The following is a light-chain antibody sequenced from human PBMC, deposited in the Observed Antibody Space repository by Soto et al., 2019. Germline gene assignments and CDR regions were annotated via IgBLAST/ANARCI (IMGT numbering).Light chain of an antibody. V-gene: IGKV1-39*01. CDR3: QQSYSTLWT. Sequence: DIHMTQSPSSLSASVGDRVTITCRASQSISSYLNWYQQKPGKAPKLLIYAASSLQSGVPSRFSGSGSGTDFTLTISSLQREDFATYYCQQSYSTLWTFGQGTKVEIK. CDR2: AAS. CDR1: QSISSY. J-gene: IGKJ1*01.